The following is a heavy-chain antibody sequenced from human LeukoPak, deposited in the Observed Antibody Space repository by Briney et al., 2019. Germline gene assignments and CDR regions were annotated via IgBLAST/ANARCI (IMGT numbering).Heavy chain of an antibody. J-gene: IGHJ4*02. CDR1: GGAFNTNL. Sequence: ASVNVSCKASGGAFNTNLVSWVRQAPGQGLEWMGGIIPILGSANYAQKFQGRVTITADGSTSSVYMEMSSLRSDDTAVYYCARGYDYVWGSYRVFDYWGQGTLVTVSS. CDR3: ARGYDYVWGSYRVFDY. V-gene: IGHV1-69*13. D-gene: IGHD3-16*02. CDR2: IIPILGSA.